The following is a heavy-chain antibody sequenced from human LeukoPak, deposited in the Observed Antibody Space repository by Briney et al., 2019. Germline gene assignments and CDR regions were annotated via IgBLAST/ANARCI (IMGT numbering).Heavy chain of an antibody. CDR3: ARKILDYDSSGYYFGY. J-gene: IGHJ4*02. CDR2: ISSSSSTI. D-gene: IGHD3-22*01. Sequence: PGGSLRLSCAASGFTFSSYSMNWVRQAPGKGLEWVSYISSSSSTIYYADSVKGRFTISRDNAKNSLYLQMNSLRAEDTAVYYCARKILDYDSSGYYFGYWGQGTLVTVSS. CDR1: GFTFSSYS. V-gene: IGHV3-48*04.